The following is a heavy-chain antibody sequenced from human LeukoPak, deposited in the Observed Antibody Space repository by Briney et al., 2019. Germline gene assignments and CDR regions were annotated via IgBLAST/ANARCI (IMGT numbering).Heavy chain of an antibody. Sequence: SETPSLTCAVYGGSFSGYYWSWIRQPPGKGLEWIGEINHSGSTNYNPSLKSQVTISVDTSKNQFSLKLSSVTAADTAVYYCARGYYDYVWGSYRYSPPFFDYWGQGTLVTVSS. CDR2: INHSGST. J-gene: IGHJ4*02. CDR3: ARGYYDYVWGSYRYSPPFFDY. D-gene: IGHD3-16*02. V-gene: IGHV4-34*01. CDR1: GGSFSGYY.